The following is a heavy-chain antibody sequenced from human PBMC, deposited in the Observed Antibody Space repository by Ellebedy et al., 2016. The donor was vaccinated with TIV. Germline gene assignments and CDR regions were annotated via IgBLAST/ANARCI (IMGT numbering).Heavy chain of an antibody. J-gene: IGHJ6*02. CDR1: GYTFTGYY. V-gene: IGHV1-2*02. Sequence: ASVKVSCKASGYTFTGYYMHWVRQAPGQGLEWMGWINPNSGGTNYAQKFQGRVTMTRDTSISTAYMELSSLRSEDTAVYYCARAPPLFGDLGYYYYGMDVWGQGTTVTVSS. CDR3: ARAPPLFGDLGYYYYGMDV. CDR2: INPNSGGT. D-gene: IGHD2-21*02.